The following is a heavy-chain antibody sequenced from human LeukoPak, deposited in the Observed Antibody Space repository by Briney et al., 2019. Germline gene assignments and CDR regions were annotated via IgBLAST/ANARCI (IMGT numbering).Heavy chain of an antibody. Sequence: GGSLRLSCAASGFTVSTNYMSWVRQAPGKGLEWVSTLYSGGNRYYADSVRGRFTISRDDSRNTLFLQMNNLRVEDTAMYYCARESGDRPGLPGRWGQGTLVTVSS. CDR3: ARESGDRPGLPGR. J-gene: IGHJ4*02. CDR1: GFTVSTNY. V-gene: IGHV3-53*01. D-gene: IGHD1-26*01. CDR2: LYSGGNR.